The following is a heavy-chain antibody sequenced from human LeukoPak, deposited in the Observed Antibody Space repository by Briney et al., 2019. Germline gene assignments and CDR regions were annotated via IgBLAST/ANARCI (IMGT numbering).Heavy chain of an antibody. Sequence: PGGSLRLSCAASGFTVSSNYMSWVRQAPGKGLEWVSVIYSGGSTYYADSVKGRFTISRDNSKNTLYLQMDSLRAEDTAVYCCARDTPYSSGWYVHWGQGTLVTVSS. CDR1: GFTVSSNY. V-gene: IGHV3-53*01. J-gene: IGHJ4*02. CDR2: IYSGGST. D-gene: IGHD6-19*01. CDR3: ARDTPYSSGWYVH.